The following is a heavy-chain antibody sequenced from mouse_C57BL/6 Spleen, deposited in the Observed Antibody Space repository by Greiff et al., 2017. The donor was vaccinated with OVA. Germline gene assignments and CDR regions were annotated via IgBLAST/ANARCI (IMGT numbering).Heavy chain of an antibody. Sequence: VQLQQPGAELVKPGASVKVSCTASGSPFPLSWLHCVKQRPGQGLSLIGRIHPSDSDTNYNQKFKGKATLTVDKSSSTAYMQLSSLTSEDSAVYDCAISPITTVVDYWGQGTTLTVSS. D-gene: IGHD1-1*01. CDR3: AISPITTVVDY. V-gene: IGHV1-74*01. J-gene: IGHJ2*01. CDR2: IHPSDSDT. CDR1: GSPFPLSW.